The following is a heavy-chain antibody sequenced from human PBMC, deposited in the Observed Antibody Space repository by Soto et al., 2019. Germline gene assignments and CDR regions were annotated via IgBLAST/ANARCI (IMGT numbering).Heavy chain of an antibody. CDR1: GYTFTSYG. CDR2: ISAYNGNT. D-gene: IGHD3-10*01. J-gene: IGHJ6*02. CDR3: AGEDFLRQSGSYLRNYYYYGMDV. Sequence: QVQLVQSGAEVKKPGASVKVSYKASGYTFTSYGISWVRQAPGQGLEWMGWISAYNGNTNYAQKLQGRVTMTTDTSTSTAYMELRRLRSDDTAVYYCAGEDFLRQSGSYLRNYYYYGMDVWGQGTTVTVSS. V-gene: IGHV1-18*01.